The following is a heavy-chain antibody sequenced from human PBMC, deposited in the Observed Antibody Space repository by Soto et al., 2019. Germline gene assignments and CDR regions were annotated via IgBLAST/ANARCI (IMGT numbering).Heavy chain of an antibody. J-gene: IGHJ4*02. D-gene: IGHD4-17*01. CDR3: ARVLVSSTVTPFDY. V-gene: IGHV3-53*01. CDR2: IYSGSNT. CDR1: GFNVSSNY. Sequence: GGSLRLSCAASGFNVSSNYMNWVRQAPGKVQEWVSIIYSGSNTYYADSVKGRFTISRDNAKNTVYLQMNSLRAEDTAVYYCARVLVSSTVTPFDYWGQGTLVTVSS.